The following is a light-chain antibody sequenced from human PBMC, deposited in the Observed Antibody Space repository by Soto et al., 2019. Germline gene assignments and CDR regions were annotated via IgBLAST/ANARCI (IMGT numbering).Light chain of an antibody. CDR1: SSDIGGYNY. J-gene: IGLJ3*02. Sequence: QSALTQPASVSGSPGQSITISCTGTSSDIGGYNYVSWYQQHPGKAPKLMISGVSDRPSGVSYRFSGSKSGNTASLTISGLQAEDEADYYCSSYTSSTAWVLGGGTKHTVL. CDR2: GVS. V-gene: IGLV2-14*01. CDR3: SSYTSSTAWV.